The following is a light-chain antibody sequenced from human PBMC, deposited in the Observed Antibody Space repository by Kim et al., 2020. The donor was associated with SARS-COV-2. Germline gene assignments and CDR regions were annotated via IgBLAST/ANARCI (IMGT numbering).Light chain of an antibody. CDR1: SSNNGRYG. CDR2: KNN. J-gene: IGLJ3*02. Sequence: QSVLTQPPSASGTPGQRVTISCSGSSSNNGRYGANWYQQLPGTAPKLLIYKNNQRPSGVPDRFSGSRSGTSASLAISGLQSEDEADYYCAAWDDSLNERVFGGGTQLTVL. CDR3: AAWDDSLNERV. V-gene: IGLV1-44*01.